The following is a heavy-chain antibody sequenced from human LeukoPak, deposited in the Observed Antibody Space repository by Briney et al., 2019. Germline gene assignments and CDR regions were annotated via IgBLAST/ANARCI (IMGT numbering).Heavy chain of an antibody. CDR1: GGSFSSYY. CDR2: IYYSGST. J-gene: IGHJ5*02. V-gene: IGHV4-59*12. D-gene: IGHD3-10*01. Sequence: SETLSLTCTVSGGSFSSYYWSWIRQPPGKGLEWIGYIYYSGSTNYNPSLKSRVTISVDTSKNQFSLKLSSVTAADTAVYYCARGAVVTMVRGAFNWFDPWGQGTLVTVSS. CDR3: ARGAVVTMVRGAFNWFDP.